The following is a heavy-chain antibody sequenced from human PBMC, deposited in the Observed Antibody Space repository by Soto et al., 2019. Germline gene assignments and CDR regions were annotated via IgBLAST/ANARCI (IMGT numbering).Heavy chain of an antibody. D-gene: IGHD4-17*01. CDR1: GGAIVSYY. Sequence: QVQLQQSGPGLVKPSETLSLTCTVSGGAIVSYYWTWIRQPPGQGLESIGYIYYSGTTKYNTSLKSRATMSIGTPRKQFSLELSSAAAAEAAVYYCAIRNGDQGAFAFKIWDQGTRVTVSA. J-gene: IGHJ3*02. CDR2: IYYSGTT. CDR3: AIRNGDQGAFAFKI. V-gene: IGHV4-59*03.